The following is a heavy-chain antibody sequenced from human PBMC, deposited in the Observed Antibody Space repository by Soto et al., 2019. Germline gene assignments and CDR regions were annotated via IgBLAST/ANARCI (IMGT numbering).Heavy chain of an antibody. CDR3: ARDSPPPRE. Sequence: QVQLVQSGAEVKKPGASVKVSCKASGYTFTSYHITWVRQAPGQGLEWMGWISAYNGNTNYAQKLQGRVTMTTDTSTSTSYLELWDLRSQDTTVYSCARDSPPPREWGQGTVVHVSS. CDR1: GYTFTSYH. V-gene: IGHV1-18*01. CDR2: ISAYNGNT. J-gene: IGHJ4*02.